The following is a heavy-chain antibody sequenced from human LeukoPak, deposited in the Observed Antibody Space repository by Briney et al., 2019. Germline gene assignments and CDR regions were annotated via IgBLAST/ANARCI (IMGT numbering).Heavy chain of an antibody. V-gene: IGHV4-59*08. CDR3: ATTGATSPSYADWFNIEN. CDR2: VYYSGGT. J-gene: IGHJ4*02. Sequence: SETLSLTCTVSGASVRSHYCNWVRQSPEKGLEWIGYVYYSGGTNYNPSLKSAVTISLDTSKNQFSLKLTSVTAEDTAVYYCATTGATSPSYADWFNIENWGRGILVTVSS. CDR1: GASVRSHY. D-gene: IGHD3-9*01.